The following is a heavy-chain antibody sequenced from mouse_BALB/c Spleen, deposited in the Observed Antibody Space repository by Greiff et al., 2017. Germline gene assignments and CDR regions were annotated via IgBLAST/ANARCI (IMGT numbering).Heavy chain of an antibody. CDR3: ARSGGYDGGYCAMDY. Sequence: EVKLVESGGGLVQPGGSLKLSCAASGFTFSSFGMHWVRQAPEKGLEWVAYISSGSSTIYYADTVKGRFTISRDNPKNTLFLQMTSLRSEDTAMYYCARSGGYDGGYCAMDYWGQGTSVTVSS. J-gene: IGHJ4*01. D-gene: IGHD2-14*01. V-gene: IGHV5-17*02. CDR2: ISSGSSTI. CDR1: GFTFSSFG.